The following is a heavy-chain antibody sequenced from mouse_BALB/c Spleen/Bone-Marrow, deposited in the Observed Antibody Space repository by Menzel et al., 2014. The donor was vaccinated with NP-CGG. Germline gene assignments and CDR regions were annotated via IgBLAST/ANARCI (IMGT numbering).Heavy chain of an antibody. CDR1: GFTFSSYA. CDR2: ISSGGST. Sequence: EVQVVESGGGLVKPGGSLKLSCAASGFTFSSYAMSWVRQTPEKRLEWVASISSGGSTYYPDSVKGRFTISRDNARNILYLQMSSLRSEDTATYYCAREGGTTAHYYAMDYWGQGTSVTVSS. V-gene: IGHV5-6-5*01. D-gene: IGHD1-2*01. CDR3: AREGGTTAHYYAMDY. J-gene: IGHJ4*01.